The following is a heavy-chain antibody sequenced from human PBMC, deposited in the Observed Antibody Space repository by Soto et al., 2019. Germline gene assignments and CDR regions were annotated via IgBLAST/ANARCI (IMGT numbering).Heavy chain of an antibody. CDR3: VKSAGDQWMFDY. CDR1: GFTFNSYA. CDR2: LSHSATNI. V-gene: IGHV3-23*01. J-gene: IGHJ4*02. Sequence: EVHLSESGGGLVQPGGSLRLSCAASGFTFNSYAMSWVRQAPGKGLHWVSALSHSATNIFYADSVRGRFTISRDNSKNTLSLQMNSLLADDTAIYYCVKSAGDQWMFDYWGQGILVTVSS. D-gene: IGHD5-12*01.